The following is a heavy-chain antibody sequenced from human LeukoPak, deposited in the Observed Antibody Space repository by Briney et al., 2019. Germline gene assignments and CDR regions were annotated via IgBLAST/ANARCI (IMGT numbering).Heavy chain of an antibody. CDR2: IYTSGST. CDR3: ARGSAVTTHYYYYMDV. CDR1: GGSISSYY. V-gene: IGHV4-4*07. J-gene: IGHJ6*03. Sequence: SETLSLTCTVSGGSISSYYWSWIRQPAGKGLEWIGRIYTSGSTNYNPSLKSRVTMSVDTSKNQFSLKLSSVTAADTAVYYCARGSAVTTHYYYYMDVRGKGTTVTVSS. D-gene: IGHD1/OR15-1a*01.